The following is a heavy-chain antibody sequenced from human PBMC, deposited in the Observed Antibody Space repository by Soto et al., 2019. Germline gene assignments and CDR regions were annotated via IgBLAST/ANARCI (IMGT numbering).Heavy chain of an antibody. V-gene: IGHV3-66*01. CDR3: AAYSHKGY. J-gene: IGHJ4*02. CDR2: IYSGGST. Sequence: EEQLVESGGDLVQPGGSLRLSCAASGFTVSHNYMSWVRQAPGTGLEWVSLIYSGGSTYYADSVKGRFTISRDSSKNTLYLQMNSLRAADTAMYYCAAYSHKGYWGQGTLVTVSS. CDR1: GFTVSHNY. D-gene: IGHD3-16*01.